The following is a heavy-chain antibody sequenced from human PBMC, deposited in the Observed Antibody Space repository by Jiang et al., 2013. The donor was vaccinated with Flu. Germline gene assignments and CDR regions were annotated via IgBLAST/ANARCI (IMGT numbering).Heavy chain of an antibody. CDR3: VAATSVTMWAFEI. D-gene: IGHD3-10*02. CDR2: IYYTGTT. J-gene: IGHJ3*02. CDR1: SGSINSGDYY. Sequence: GPGLVKASQTLSLTCTVSSGSINSGDYYWSWIRQPPGKGLEWIGYIYYTGTTDSNPSLESRVDLSIDTAKNQFSLNLRAVTAADTAEYYCVAATSVTMWAFEIWGQGTMVTVSS. V-gene: IGHV4-30-4*01.